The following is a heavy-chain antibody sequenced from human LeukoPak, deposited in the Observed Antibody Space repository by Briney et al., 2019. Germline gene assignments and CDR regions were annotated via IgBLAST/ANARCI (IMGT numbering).Heavy chain of an antibody. CDR1: GFTFSSYW. CDR2: IWYDGSNK. J-gene: IGHJ4*02. V-gene: IGHV3-30*02. D-gene: IGHD6-13*01. Sequence: PGGSLRLSCAASGFTFSSYWMSWVRQAPGKGLDGVAFIWYDGSNKYYADSVKGRFTISRDNSRNTLYLQMNSLRTEDTAVYYCAKEGAAGLDYWGQGTLVTVSS. CDR3: AKEGAAGLDY.